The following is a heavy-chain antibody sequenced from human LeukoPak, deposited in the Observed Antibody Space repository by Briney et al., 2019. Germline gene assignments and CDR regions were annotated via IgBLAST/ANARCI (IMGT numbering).Heavy chain of an antibody. J-gene: IGHJ4*02. Sequence: ASVKVSCKASGYTFTSYYMHWVRQAPGQGLEWMGWINPNSGGTNYAQKFQGRVTMTRDTSISTAYMELSRLRSDDTAVYYCATTQVYSSSWYLNYWGQGTLVTVSS. D-gene: IGHD6-13*01. V-gene: IGHV1-2*02. CDR3: ATTQVYSSSWYLNY. CDR1: GYTFTSYY. CDR2: INPNSGGT.